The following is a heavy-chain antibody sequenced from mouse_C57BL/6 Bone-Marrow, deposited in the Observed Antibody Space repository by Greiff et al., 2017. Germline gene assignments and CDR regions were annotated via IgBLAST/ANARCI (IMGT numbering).Heavy chain of an antibody. V-gene: IGHV5-4*03. D-gene: IGHD1-1*01. CDR3: ARMTTVGYAMDY. CDR1: GFTFSSYA. CDR2: SSDGGSYT. Sequence: EVKLQESGGGLVKPGGSLKLSCAASGFTFSSYAMSWVRQTPEKRLEWVATSSDGGSYTYYPDNVKGRFTISRYNAKNNLYLQMSHLKSEDTAMYYCARMTTVGYAMDYWGQGTSVTVSS. J-gene: IGHJ4*01.